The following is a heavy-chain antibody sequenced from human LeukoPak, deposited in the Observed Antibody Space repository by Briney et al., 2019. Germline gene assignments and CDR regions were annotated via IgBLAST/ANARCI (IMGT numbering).Heavy chain of an antibody. CDR2: VYHSGST. V-gene: IGHV4-38-2*01. J-gene: IGHJ4*02. CDR1: GFTFSSYW. CDR3: ARGVGVDKFDY. Sequence: GSLRLSCAASGFTFSSYWMHWVRHAPGKGLEWIGNVYHSGSTYYNPSLKSRVTISIDTSKNQFSLKLSSVTAADTAVYYCARGVGVDKFDYWGQGTLVTVS. D-gene: IGHD3-3*01.